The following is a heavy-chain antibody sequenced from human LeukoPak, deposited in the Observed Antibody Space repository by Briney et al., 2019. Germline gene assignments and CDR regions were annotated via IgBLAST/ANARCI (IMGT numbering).Heavy chain of an antibody. J-gene: IGHJ4*02. D-gene: IGHD2-2*01. V-gene: IGHV3-9*01. CDR3: AKEHCSSTSCFFGY. Sequence: PGRSLRPSCAASGFTFDDYAMHWVRQAPGKGLEWVSGITWNRGSIGYADSVKGRFTISRDNAKNSLYLQMNSLRAEDTALYYCAKEHCSSTSCFFGYWGQGTLVTVSS. CDR1: GFTFDDYA. CDR2: ITWNRGSI.